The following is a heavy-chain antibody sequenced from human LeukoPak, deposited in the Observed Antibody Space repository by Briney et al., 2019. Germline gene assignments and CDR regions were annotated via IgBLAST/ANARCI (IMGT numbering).Heavy chain of an antibody. J-gene: IGHJ5*02. CDR3: ATATFYATSGYFPS. D-gene: IGHD3-22*01. CDR1: GFTFSTYW. CDR2: ISGDKSHT. V-gene: IGHV3-74*01. Sequence: GGSLRLSCAGSGFTFSTYWIHWVRQAPGQGLVWVSGISGDKSHTAYADSVKGRFTISRDNAKNTLHLQMNSLRDGDTAVYYCATATFYATSGYFPSWGQGTLVTVSS.